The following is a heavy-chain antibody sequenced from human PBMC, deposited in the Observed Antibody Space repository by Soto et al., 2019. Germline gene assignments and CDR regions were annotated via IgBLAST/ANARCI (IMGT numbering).Heavy chain of an antibody. CDR1: GFTFRSYA. CDR2: ISAVGGT. Sequence: EVQLLDSGGGLAQPGGSLRLSCAASGFTFRSYAMTWVRQAPGKGLQWVSTISAVGGTYYADSVKGRFTISRDNSKNTLYMQMSSLRAEDTAVYYCVKGSSGHYDSFDYWGQGTLVTVSS. CDR3: VKGSSGHYDSFDY. D-gene: IGHD3-22*01. J-gene: IGHJ4*02. V-gene: IGHV3-23*01.